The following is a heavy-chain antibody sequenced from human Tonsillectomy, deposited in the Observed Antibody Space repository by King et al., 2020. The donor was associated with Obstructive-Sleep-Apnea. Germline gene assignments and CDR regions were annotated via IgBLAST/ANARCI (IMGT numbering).Heavy chain of an antibody. CDR3: ARDGPYYGSGSYTLYYYYYGMDV. J-gene: IGHJ6*02. D-gene: IGHD3-10*01. Sequence: QLQESGPGLVKPSQTLSLTCTVSGGSISSGGYYWSWIRQHPGKGLEWIGYIYYSGSTYYNPSLKSRVTISVDTSKNQFSLKLSSVTAADTAVYYCARDGPYYGSGSYTLYYYYYGMDVWGQGTTVTVSS. V-gene: IGHV4-31*03. CDR2: IYYSGST. CDR1: GGSISSGGYY.